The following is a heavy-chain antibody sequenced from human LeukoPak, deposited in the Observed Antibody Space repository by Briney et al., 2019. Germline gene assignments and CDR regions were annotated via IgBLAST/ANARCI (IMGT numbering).Heavy chain of an antibody. J-gene: IGHJ5*02. CDR3: ARVWLGGSQNHYNWFDP. CDR1: GYTFTSYY. D-gene: IGHD1-26*01. CDR2: INPSGGST. V-gene: IGHV1-46*01. Sequence: ASVKVSCKASGYTFTSYYMHWVRQAPGQGLEWMGIINPSGGSTSYAQKFQGRVTMTRDTSTSTVYMELSSLRSEDTAVYYCARVWLGGSQNHYNWFDPWGQGTLVTVSP.